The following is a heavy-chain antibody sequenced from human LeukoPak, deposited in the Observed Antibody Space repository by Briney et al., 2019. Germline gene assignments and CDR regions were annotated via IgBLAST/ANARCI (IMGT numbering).Heavy chain of an antibody. J-gene: IGHJ4*02. CDR1: GYTFTSYA. D-gene: IGHD3-3*01. V-gene: IGHV1-3*01. CDR2: INAGNGNT. CDR3: ARDLAAWADYDFWSSYPNFDY. Sequence: ASVKVSCKASGYTFTSYAMHWVRQAPGQRLEWMGWINAGNGNTKYSQKFQGRVTITRDTSASTAYMELSSLRSEDTAVYYCARDLAAWADYDFWSSYPNFDYWGQGTLVTVSS.